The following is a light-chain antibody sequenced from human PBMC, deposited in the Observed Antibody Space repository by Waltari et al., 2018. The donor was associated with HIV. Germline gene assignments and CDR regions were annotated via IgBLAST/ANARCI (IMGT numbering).Light chain of an antibody. Sequence: QSVLTQPPSASGTPGQRVTISCSGSSPNIGSNVVNWYQQIPGTAPKLLIYNINQRPSGVPDRFSGSKSGTSASLAISGLQSEDEADYYCQVWDNNNAVFGGGTKLTVL. CDR3: QVWDNNNAV. CDR1: SPNIGSNV. V-gene: IGLV1-44*01. J-gene: IGLJ2*01. CDR2: NIN.